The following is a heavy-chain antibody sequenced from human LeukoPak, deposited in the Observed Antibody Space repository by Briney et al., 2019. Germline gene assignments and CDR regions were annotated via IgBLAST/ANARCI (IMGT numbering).Heavy chain of an antibody. Sequence: ASVKVSCKASGYTFTSYDINWVRQAPGQGLEWMGWINPNSGGTNYAQRFQGRVTMTRDTSISTAYMELSRLRSDDTAVYYCARAPTVDDYWGQGTLVTVSS. V-gene: IGHV1-2*02. J-gene: IGHJ4*02. D-gene: IGHD4-17*01. CDR1: GYTFTSYD. CDR2: INPNSGGT. CDR3: ARAPTVDDY.